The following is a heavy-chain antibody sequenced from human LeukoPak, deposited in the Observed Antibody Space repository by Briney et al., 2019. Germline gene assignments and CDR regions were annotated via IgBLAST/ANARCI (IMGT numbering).Heavy chain of an antibody. J-gene: IGHJ4*02. V-gene: IGHV4-39*01. CDR1: GGSISSTSYY. CDR2: IHYGGST. CDR3: ARRHRRTGLDY. D-gene: IGHD1-14*01. Sequence: SETLSLTCSVSGGSISSTSYYWGWIRQPPGKGLEWIGTIHYGGSTYYNPSLKSRVTFSIDTSKNQFSLKLSSVTAADTAVYYCARRHRRTGLDYWGQGILVTAS.